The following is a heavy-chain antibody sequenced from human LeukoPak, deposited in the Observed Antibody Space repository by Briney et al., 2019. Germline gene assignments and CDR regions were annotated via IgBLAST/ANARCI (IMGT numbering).Heavy chain of an antibody. CDR3: ARVQYYYDSSGYYLGSVIDY. V-gene: IGHV1-2*06. CDR2: INPNSGGT. D-gene: IGHD3-22*01. J-gene: IGHJ4*02. Sequence: ASVKVSCKASGYTFTGYYMHWVRQAPGQGLEWMGRINPNSGGTNYAQKFQGRVTMTRDTSISTAYMELRRLRSDDTAVYYCARVQYYYDSSGYYLGSVIDYWGQGTLVTVSS. CDR1: GYTFTGYY.